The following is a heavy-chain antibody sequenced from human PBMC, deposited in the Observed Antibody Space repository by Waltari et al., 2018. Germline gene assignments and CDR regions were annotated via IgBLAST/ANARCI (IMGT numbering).Heavy chain of an antibody. V-gene: IGHV4-34*01. D-gene: IGHD3-9*01. CDR1: GGSFSGYY. CDR2: INHMGSP. Sequence: QVQLQQWGAGLLKPSETLSLTCAVYGGSFSGYYWSWIRQPPGKGLEWIGEINHMGSPNSNPSLKSRVTISVDTSKNQFALKLSSVTAADTAVYYCARGPRLGLRYSWAFDYWGQGTLVTVSS. CDR3: ARGPRLGLRYSWAFDY. J-gene: IGHJ4*02.